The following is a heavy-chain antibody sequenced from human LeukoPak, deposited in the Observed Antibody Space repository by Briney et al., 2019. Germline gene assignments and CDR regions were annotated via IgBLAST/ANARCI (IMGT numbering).Heavy chain of an antibody. D-gene: IGHD2/OR15-2a*01. Sequence: GGSLRLSCAASGFTFSSYGMHWVRQAPGKGLEWVAVIWYDGSNKYYEDSVKGRFTISRDNSKNTLYLQMNSLRVEDTAVYYCAVEYNSSPYAFDIWGQGTKVTVSS. CDR1: GFTFSSYG. V-gene: IGHV3-33*01. CDR2: IWYDGSNK. J-gene: IGHJ3*02. CDR3: AVEYNSSPYAFDI.